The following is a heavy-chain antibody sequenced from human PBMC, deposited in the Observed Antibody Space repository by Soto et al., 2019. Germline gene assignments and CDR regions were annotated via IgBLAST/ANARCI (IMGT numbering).Heavy chain of an antibody. Sequence: QLQLQESGPGLVKPSETLSLTCTVSGGSISSNSYYWAWIRQPPGKGLEWIGNIYYSGTTYYNPSPKTRVPXSXDXXKDPVSLKLSSVTAADTAVYYCARHKGGYYSGVDVWGQGTTVTVSS. J-gene: IGHJ6*02. CDR3: ARHKGGYYSGVDV. D-gene: IGHD3-16*01. CDR2: IYYSGTT. V-gene: IGHV4-39*01. CDR1: GGSISSNSYY.